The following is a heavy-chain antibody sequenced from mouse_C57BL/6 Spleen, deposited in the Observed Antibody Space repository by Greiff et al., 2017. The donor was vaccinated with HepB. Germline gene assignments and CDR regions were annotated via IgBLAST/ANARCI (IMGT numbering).Heavy chain of an antibody. CDR3: ARSSNY. CDR1: GYTFTSYW. Sequence: QVQLQQPGAELVKPGASVKLSCKASGYTFTSYWMQWVKQRPGQGLEWIGEIDPSDSYTNYNQKFKGKATLTVDTSSSTAYMQLSSLTSEASAVYYCARSSNYWGQGTTLTVSS. CDR2: IDPSDSYT. D-gene: IGHD1-3*01. V-gene: IGHV1-50*01. J-gene: IGHJ2*01.